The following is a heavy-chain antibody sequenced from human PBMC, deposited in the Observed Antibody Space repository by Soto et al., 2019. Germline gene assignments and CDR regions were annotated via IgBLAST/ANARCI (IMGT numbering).Heavy chain of an antibody. V-gene: IGHV3-23*01. CDR2: ISGSGDRT. Sequence: GSLRLSCAASGFTFSSYAITWVRQAPGKGLEWVSVISGSGDRTYYADSVKGRFTISRDNSKNTLYLQMNSLRAEDTAVYYCASGRGRYFYYGKDVWGQGTTVTVSS. D-gene: IGHD1-26*01. J-gene: IGHJ6*02. CDR1: GFTFSSYA. CDR3: ASGRGRYFYYGKDV.